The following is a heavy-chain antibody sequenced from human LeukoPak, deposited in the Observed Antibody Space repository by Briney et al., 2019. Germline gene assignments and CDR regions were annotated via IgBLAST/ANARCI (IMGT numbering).Heavy chain of an antibody. J-gene: IGHJ5*02. D-gene: IGHD3-9*01. CDR2: IYHSGST. V-gene: IGHV4-38-2*02. CDR1: GYSISSGYY. Sequence: PSETLSLTCTVSGYSISSGYYWGWIRQPPGKGLEWIGSIYHSGSTYYNASLKSRVTISVDTSKNQFSLKLSSVTAADTAVYYCARNHREYYDILTGYYKKANWFDPWGQGTLVTVSS. CDR3: ARNHREYYDILTGYYKKANWFDP.